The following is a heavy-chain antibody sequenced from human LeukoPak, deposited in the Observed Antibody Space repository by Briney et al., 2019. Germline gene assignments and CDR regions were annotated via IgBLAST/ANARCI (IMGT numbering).Heavy chain of an antibody. D-gene: IGHD3-16*01. CDR2: IIPILGIA. CDR1: GYTFSNHA. J-gene: IGHJ4*02. V-gene: IGHV1-69*04. CDR3: ARRGGSSVYYFDY. Sequence: SVKVSCKASGYTFSNHAMNWVRQAPGQGLEWMGRIIPILGIANYAQKFQGRVTITADKSTSTAYMELSSRRSEDTAVYYCARRGGSSVYYFDYWGQGTLVTVSS.